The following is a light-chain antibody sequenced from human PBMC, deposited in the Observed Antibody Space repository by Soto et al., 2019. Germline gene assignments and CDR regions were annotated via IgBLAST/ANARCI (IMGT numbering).Light chain of an antibody. CDR2: KAS. Sequence: DIQMTQSPSTLSASVGDRVTITCRASQSISSWLAWYQQKPGKAPKLLTYKASSLESGVSSRFSGSGSGTEFTLTISSLQPDDLATYYCQQYSSTSLLTFGGGTKVEIK. CDR1: QSISSW. J-gene: IGKJ4*01. V-gene: IGKV1-5*03. CDR3: QQYSSTSLLT.